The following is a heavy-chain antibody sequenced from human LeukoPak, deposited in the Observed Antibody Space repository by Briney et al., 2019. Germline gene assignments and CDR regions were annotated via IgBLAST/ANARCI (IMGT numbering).Heavy chain of an antibody. CDR2: IYYSGST. V-gene: IGHV4-59*12. Sequence: SETLSLTCTVSGGSISSYYWSWIRQPPGKGLEWIGYIYYSGSTNYNPSLKSRVTISVDTSKNQFSLKLSSVTAADTAVYYCARGRYCGSTSCYLDYWGQGTLVTVSS. CDR1: GGSISSYY. CDR3: ARGRYCGSTSCYLDY. J-gene: IGHJ4*02. D-gene: IGHD2-2*01.